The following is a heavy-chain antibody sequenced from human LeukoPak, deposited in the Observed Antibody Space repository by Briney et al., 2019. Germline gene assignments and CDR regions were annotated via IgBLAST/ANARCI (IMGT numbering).Heavy chain of an antibody. CDR2: ISAYNGNT. J-gene: IGHJ5*02. CDR1: GYTFSDYG. Sequence: ASVKVSCKASGYTFSDYGIAWVRQAPGQGLEWVGWISAYNGNTNYAQKLQGRVTMTTDTSTSTAYMELRSLRSDDTAVYYCARDQLSRGVWFDPWGQGTLVTVSS. V-gene: IGHV1-18*01. CDR3: ARDQLSRGVWFDP. D-gene: IGHD1-1*01.